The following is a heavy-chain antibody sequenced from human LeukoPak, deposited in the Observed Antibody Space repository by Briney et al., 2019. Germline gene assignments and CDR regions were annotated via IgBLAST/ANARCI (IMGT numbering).Heavy chain of an antibody. CDR2: INPNSGGT. CDR3: ARGVRVYYGIWTPDLDY. V-gene: IGHV1-2*04. Sequence: ASLKLSCEASGFTFTGYDMHWVRQAPGQGLEWMGWINPNSGGTNYAHTFQGWVTITRDTSISTPYMELSRLRSDDTAVYYCARGVRVYYGIWTPDLDYWGQGTLVTVSS. CDR1: GFTFTGYD. J-gene: IGHJ4*02. D-gene: IGHD3-9*01.